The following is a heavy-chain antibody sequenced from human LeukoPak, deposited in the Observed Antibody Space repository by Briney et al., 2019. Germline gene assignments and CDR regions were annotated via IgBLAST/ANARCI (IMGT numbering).Heavy chain of an antibody. CDR3: ARDFGDY. CDR2: ISSNGGSK. D-gene: IGHD3-10*01. J-gene: IGHJ4*02. Sequence: GSLRHSCAASGFTFSSYAMHWVRQAPGKGLEYVSAISSNGGSKYYANSVKGRFTISRDNSKNTLYLQMGNLRAEDMAVYYCARDFGDYWGQGTLVTVSS. CDR1: GFTFSSYA. V-gene: IGHV3-64*01.